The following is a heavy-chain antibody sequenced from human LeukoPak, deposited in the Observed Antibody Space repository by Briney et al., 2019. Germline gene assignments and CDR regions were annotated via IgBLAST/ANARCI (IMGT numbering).Heavy chain of an antibody. V-gene: IGHV3-21*01. CDR3: ARELNCY. J-gene: IGHJ4*02. D-gene: IGHD1-1*01. Sequence: GGSLRLSCGASGFPFSTHSMIWVRQAPGQGLEWVSCISSSSTYIYYADSVKGRFTISRDNSKNSLYLYMNSLRAEDTAVYYCARELNCYWGQGTLVTVSS. CDR1: GFPFSTHS. CDR2: ISSSSTYI.